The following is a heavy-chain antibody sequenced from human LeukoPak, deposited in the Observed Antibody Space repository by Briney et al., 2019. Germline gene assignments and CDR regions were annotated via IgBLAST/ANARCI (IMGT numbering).Heavy chain of an antibody. D-gene: IGHD3-10*01. CDR1: GFTVSGNY. CDR2: IYSGGGT. V-gene: IGHV3-53*01. Sequence: GGSLRLSCAASGFTVSGNYMSWVRQAPGKGLEWVSLIYSGGGTYYADSVKGRFTISRDNSENTLYLQMNSLRVEDTAVYYCARAGRRDSGFGDLFYFDYWGQGTLVTVSS. CDR3: ARAGRRDSGFGDLFYFDY. J-gene: IGHJ4*02.